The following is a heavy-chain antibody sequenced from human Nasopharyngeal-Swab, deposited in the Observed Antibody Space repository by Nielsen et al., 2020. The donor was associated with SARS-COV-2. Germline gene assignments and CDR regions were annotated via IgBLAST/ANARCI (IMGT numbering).Heavy chain of an antibody. J-gene: IGHJ4*01. D-gene: IGHD3-22*01. Sequence: SETLSLTCTVSGASMRSYYWTWIRQPPGKTLEWIGYIYYSGSTNYNPSLESRVTMSVDTSKNQFSLKLSSVTAADTAVYYCAREKQYYHDTSGYYFDFWSLGTLVTVSS. CDR3: AREKQYYHDTSGYYFDF. V-gene: IGHV4-59*12. CDR2: IYYSGST. CDR1: GASMRSYY.